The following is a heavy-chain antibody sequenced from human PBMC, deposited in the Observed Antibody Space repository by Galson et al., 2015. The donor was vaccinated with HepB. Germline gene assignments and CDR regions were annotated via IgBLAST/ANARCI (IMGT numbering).Heavy chain of an antibody. CDR1: GFTFSSYG. V-gene: IGHV3-33*06. CDR2: IWYDGSKK. D-gene: IGHD3-22*01. CDR3: GKQESYYDSSGYRESAEYFQH. J-gene: IGHJ1*01. Sequence: SLRLSCAASGFTFSSYGLHWVRQAPGKGLEWVAVIWYDGSKKYYADSVKGRFTISRDNSKNTLYPQMNSLRAEDTAVYFCGKQESYYDSSGYRESAEYFQHWGQGTLVTVSS.